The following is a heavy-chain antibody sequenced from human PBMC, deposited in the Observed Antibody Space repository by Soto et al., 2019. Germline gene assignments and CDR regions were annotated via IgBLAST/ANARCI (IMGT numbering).Heavy chain of an antibody. D-gene: IGHD6-13*01. Sequence: PGGSLRLSCAASGFTFNSYGMHWVRQAPGKGLEWVALISYDGSNTYYGDSVKGRFTISRDNSKNTLYLQMNSLRPEDTAVYYCTKDRAAAAPATYGMDVWGQGTTVTVSS. CDR1: GFTFNSYG. J-gene: IGHJ6*02. CDR2: ISYDGSNT. CDR3: TKDRAAAAPATYGMDV. V-gene: IGHV3-30*18.